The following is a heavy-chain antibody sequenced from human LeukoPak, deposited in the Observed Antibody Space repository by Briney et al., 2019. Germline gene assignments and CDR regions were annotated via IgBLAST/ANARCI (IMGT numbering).Heavy chain of an antibody. D-gene: IGHD4-17*01. V-gene: IGHV1-46*01. CDR1: GYTFTTYY. Sequence: ASVTVSCKASGYTFTTYYIHWVRQAPGQGLEWMGIINPSGGSTSYAQKFQGRVTMTRDTSTSTVYMELSSLRSEDTAVYYCTTEETPYGDYESTPFDYWGQGTLVTVSS. J-gene: IGHJ4*02. CDR3: TTEETPYGDYESTPFDY. CDR2: INPSGGST.